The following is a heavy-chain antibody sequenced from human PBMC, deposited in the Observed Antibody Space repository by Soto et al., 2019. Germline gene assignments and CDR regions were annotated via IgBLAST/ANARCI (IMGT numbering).Heavy chain of an antibody. J-gene: IGHJ6*02. Sequence: GGSLRLSCAASGFTFSSYSMNWVRQAPGKGLEWVSSISSSSSYIYYADSVKGRFTISRDNAKNSLYLQMNSLRAEDTAVYYCARDLAPTTAYYYYGMDVWGQGTTVTVSS. CDR1: GFTFSSYS. D-gene: IGHD1-26*01. V-gene: IGHV3-21*01. CDR3: ARDLAPTTAYYYYGMDV. CDR2: ISSSSSYI.